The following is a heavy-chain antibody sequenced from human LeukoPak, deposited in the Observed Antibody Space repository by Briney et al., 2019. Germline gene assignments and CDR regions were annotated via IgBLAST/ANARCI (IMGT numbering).Heavy chain of an antibody. V-gene: IGHV4-4*07. J-gene: IGHJ2*01. D-gene: IGHD4-23*01. CDR3: ARDYGGNHNSGYWYFDL. CDR2: IYTSGST. Sequence: SETLSLTCTVSGGSISSCYWSWIRQPAGKGLEWIGRIYTSGSTNYNPSLKSRVTMSVDTSKNQLSLKLSSVTAADTAVYYCARDYGGNHNSGYWYFDLWGRGTLVTVSS. CDR1: GGSISSCY.